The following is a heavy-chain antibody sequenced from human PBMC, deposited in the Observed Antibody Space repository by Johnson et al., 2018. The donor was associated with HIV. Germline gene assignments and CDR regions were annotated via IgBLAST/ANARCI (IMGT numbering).Heavy chain of an antibody. J-gene: IGHJ3*02. Sequence: QMQLVESGGGVVQPGRSLRLSCAASGFTFRSYGMHWVRQAPGKGLEWVAVISHDGSNQYYVDSVKGRFTISRDNSKNTLFLQMNSLRAEDTAVYHCAKSVRASSSGAFDIWGQGTMVTVSS. CDR2: ISHDGSNQ. CDR3: AKSVRASSSGAFDI. CDR1: GFTFRSYG. V-gene: IGHV3-30*18. D-gene: IGHD2/OR15-2a*01.